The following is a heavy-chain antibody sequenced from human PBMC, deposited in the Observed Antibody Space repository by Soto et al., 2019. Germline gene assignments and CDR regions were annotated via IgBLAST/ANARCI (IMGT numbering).Heavy chain of an antibody. J-gene: IGHJ4*02. V-gene: IGHV3-53*01. CDR1: GFTVSNNY. Sequence: VGSLRLSCAASGFTVSNNYMSWVRQAPGKGLEWVSIIYSGGSTYYADSVQGRFTISRDNSKNTLFLQMSSLRAEDTAVYYCAREGGGVYCSGGSCYGRYFDFWGQGTRVTVSS. CDR2: IYSGGST. D-gene: IGHD2-15*01. CDR3: AREGGGVYCSGGSCYGRYFDF.